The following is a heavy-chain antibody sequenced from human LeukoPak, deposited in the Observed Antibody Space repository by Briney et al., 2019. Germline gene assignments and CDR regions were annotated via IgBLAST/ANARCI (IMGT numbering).Heavy chain of an antibody. V-gene: IGHV3-48*02. CDR3: ASGSGSYRQFDY. Sequence: GSLRLSCAASGFTFSSYSMNWVRQAPGKGLEWVSYISSSSSTIYYADSVKGRFTISRDNAKNSLYLQMNSLRDEDTAVYYCASGSGSYRQFDYWGQGTLVTVSS. J-gene: IGHJ4*02. CDR1: GFTFSSYS. CDR2: ISSSSSTI. D-gene: IGHD1-26*01.